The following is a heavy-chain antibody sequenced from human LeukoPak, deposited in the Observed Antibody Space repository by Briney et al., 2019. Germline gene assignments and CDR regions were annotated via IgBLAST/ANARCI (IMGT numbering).Heavy chain of an antibody. CDR1: GFTFSSYE. CDR3: GKDPNGDYVGAFDFQR. J-gene: IGHJ1*01. Sequence: GGSLRLSCAASGFTFSSYEMNWVRQAPGKGLEWVSYISSSGSTIYYADSVKGRFTISRDNAKNSLYLQMNSLRGEDTAVYYCGKDPNGDYVGAFDFQRWGQGTLVTVSS. CDR2: ISSSGSTI. V-gene: IGHV3-48*03. D-gene: IGHD4-17*01.